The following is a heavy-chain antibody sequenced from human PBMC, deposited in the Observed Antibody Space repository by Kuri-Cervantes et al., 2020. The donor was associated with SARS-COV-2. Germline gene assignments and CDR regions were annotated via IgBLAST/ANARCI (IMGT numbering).Heavy chain of an antibody. CDR1: GYTFIRND. Sequence: ASVKVSCKASGYTFIRNDINWVRQASGQGLEWVGWINPDTGNAGYAQRFQGRVTMTRDTSISTAYMELSSLRSDDTAVYYCTTLIDYWGQGALVTVSS. CDR3: TTLIDY. J-gene: IGHJ4*02. CDR2: INPDTGNA. V-gene: IGHV1-8*01.